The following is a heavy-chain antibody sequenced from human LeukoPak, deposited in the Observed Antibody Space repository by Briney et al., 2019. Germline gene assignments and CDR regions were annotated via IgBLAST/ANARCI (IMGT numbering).Heavy chain of an antibody. CDR1: GGSISSYY. J-gene: IGHJ4*02. CDR2: IYYSGST. Sequence: SETLSLTCTVSGGSISSYYWSWIRQPPGKGLEWIGYIYYSGSTNYNPSLKSRVTISVDTSKNQFSLKLSSVTAADTAVYYCARGPSGSYFHFDYWGQGTLVTVSS. CDR3: ARGPSGSYFHFDY. V-gene: IGHV4-59*08. D-gene: IGHD1-26*01.